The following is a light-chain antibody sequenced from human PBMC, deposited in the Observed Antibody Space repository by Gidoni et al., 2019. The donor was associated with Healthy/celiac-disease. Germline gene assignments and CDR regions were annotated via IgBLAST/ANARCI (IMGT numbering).Light chain of an antibody. CDR1: QSVSSN. Sequence: EIVMMQSPATLSVSPGERATLSCRASQSVSSNLAWYQQKPGQAPRLLIYCASTRATGFPARFSGSGSGTEFTLTISSLQSEDFAIYYCQQYNNWPPLTFGGGTKVEIK. CDR2: CAS. V-gene: IGKV3-15*01. J-gene: IGKJ4*01. CDR3: QQYNNWPPLT.